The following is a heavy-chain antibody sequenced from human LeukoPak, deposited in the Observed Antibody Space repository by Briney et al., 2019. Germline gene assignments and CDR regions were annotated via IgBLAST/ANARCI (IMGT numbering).Heavy chain of an antibody. D-gene: IGHD2-2*01. V-gene: IGHV3-74*01. CDR2: IKSDGST. Sequence: GGSLRLSCTASGFTFSSYWMSWVRQAPGKGLVWVSRIKSDGSTIYADSVKGRFTISRDNAKNTLYLQMNSLRAEDTAVYYCARVDCSSTSCYGGLRWFDYWGQGTLVTVSS. J-gene: IGHJ4*02. CDR1: GFTFSSYW. CDR3: ARVDCSSTSCYGGLRWFDY.